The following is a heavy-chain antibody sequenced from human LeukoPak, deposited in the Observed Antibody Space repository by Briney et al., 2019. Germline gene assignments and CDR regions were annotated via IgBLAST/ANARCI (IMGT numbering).Heavy chain of an antibody. V-gene: IGHV4-39*01. J-gene: IGHJ6*02. CDR2: IYYSGST. D-gene: IGHD6-13*01. Sequence: PSETLSLTCTVSGGSISSSSYYWGWIRQPPGKELEWIGSIYYSGSTYYNPSLKSRVTISVDTSKNQFSLKLSSVTAADTAVYYCARQKQQLVYYYYYGMDVWGQGTTVTVSS. CDR3: ARQKQQLVYYYYYGMDV. CDR1: GGSISSSSYY.